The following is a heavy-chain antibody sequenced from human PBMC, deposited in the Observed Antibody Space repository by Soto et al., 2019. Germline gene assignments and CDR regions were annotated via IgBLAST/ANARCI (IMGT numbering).Heavy chain of an antibody. CDR3: ARSMKTGKNFDY. Sequence: GGSLRLSCAASGFTVSSYYMSWVRQAPGKGLEWVSVIYSAGSADFADSVKGRFTISRDNSKNTLYLQMNSLRADDTAVYYCARSMKTGKNFDYWGQGTLVTVSS. J-gene: IGHJ4*02. V-gene: IGHV3-66*01. CDR2: IYSAGSA. CDR1: GFTVSSYY. D-gene: IGHD7-27*01.